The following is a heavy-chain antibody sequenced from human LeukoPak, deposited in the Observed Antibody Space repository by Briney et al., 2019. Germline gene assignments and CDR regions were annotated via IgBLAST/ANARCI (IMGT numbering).Heavy chain of an antibody. V-gene: IGHV1-18*04. J-gene: IGHJ4*02. CDR2: ISAHNGNT. D-gene: IGHD4/OR15-4a*01. CDR1: GYTFTSYG. Sequence: GASVKVSCKASGYTFTSYGIIWVRQAPGQGLEWMGWISAHNGNTKYTQELQGRVTMTTDTSTSTAYMELRSLRSDDTAVYYCARKYGGFDYWGQGTLVTVSS. CDR3: ARKYGGFDY.